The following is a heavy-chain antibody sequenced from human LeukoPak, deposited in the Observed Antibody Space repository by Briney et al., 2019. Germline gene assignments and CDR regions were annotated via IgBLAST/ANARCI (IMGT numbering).Heavy chain of an antibody. J-gene: IGHJ4*02. Sequence: ASVKVSCKASGYTFTSYDINWVRQATGQGLEWMGWMNPNSGNTGYAQKFQGRVTMTEDTSTDTAYMELSSLRSEDTAVYYCATVGAAFGFFDYWGQGTLVTVSS. CDR1: GYTFTSYD. V-gene: IGHV1-8*01. CDR3: ATVGAAFGFFDY. CDR2: MNPNSGNT. D-gene: IGHD1-26*01.